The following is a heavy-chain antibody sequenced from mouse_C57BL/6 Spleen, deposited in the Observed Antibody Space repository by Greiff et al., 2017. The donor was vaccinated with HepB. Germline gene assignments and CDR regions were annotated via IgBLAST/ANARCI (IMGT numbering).Heavy chain of an antibody. J-gene: IGHJ2*01. D-gene: IGHD2-4*01. CDR3: TRGDYPYYFDY. Sequence: QVQLQQSGAELVRPGASVTLSCKASGYTFTDYEMHWVKQTPVHGLEWIGAIDPETGGTAYNQKFKGKAILTADKSSSTVYMELRSLASEDSAVYYCTRGDYPYYFDYWGQGTTLTVSS. CDR1: GYTFTDYE. V-gene: IGHV1-15*01. CDR2: IDPETGGT.